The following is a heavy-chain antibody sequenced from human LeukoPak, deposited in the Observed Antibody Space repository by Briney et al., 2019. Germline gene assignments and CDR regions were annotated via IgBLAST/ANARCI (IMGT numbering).Heavy chain of an antibody. Sequence: PGGSLRLSCAASGFTFNSDAMSWVRLAPGKGLEWVSVISASGASPYYADSVKGRFTISRDNSKNTLYLQMNSLRAEDTAVYYCAKRAVAGTYYFDYWGQGTLVTVSS. J-gene: IGHJ4*02. CDR3: AKRAVAGTYYFDY. CDR2: ISASGASP. V-gene: IGHV3-23*01. D-gene: IGHD6-19*01. CDR1: GFTFNSDA.